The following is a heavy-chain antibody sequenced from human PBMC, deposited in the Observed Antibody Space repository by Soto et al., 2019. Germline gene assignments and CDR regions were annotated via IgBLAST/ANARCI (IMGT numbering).Heavy chain of an antibody. CDR3: ARGYGYSSGCVRNY. Sequence: QVQLVESGGGVVQPGRSLRLSCAASGFTFSSYGMHWVRQAPGKGLEWVAVIWYDGSNKYYADSVKGRFTISRDNSKNTLYLQMNSLRAEDTAVYYCARGYGYSSGCVRNYWGQGTLVTVSS. V-gene: IGHV3-33*01. J-gene: IGHJ4*02. CDR2: IWYDGSNK. CDR1: GFTFSSYG. D-gene: IGHD6-19*01.